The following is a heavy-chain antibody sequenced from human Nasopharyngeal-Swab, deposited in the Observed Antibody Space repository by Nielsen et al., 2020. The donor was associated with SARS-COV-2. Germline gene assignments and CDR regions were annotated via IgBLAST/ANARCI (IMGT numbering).Heavy chain of an antibody. CDR2: IGTAGDT. V-gene: IGHV3-13*04. Sequence: GESLKISCAASGFTFSSYDMHWVRQATGKGLEWVSAIGTAGDTYYPGSVKGRFTISRDNSKNTLYLQMNSLRAEDTAVYYCAREGRYFDLWGRGTLVTVSS. J-gene: IGHJ2*01. CDR3: AREGRYFDL. CDR1: GFTFSSYD.